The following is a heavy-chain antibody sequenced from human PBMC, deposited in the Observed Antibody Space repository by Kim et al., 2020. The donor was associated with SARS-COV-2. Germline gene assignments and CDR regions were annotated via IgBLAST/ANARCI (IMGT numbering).Heavy chain of an antibody. CDR3: ARDRGELLYYFDY. CDR2: IWYDGSNK. J-gene: IGHJ4*02. Sequence: GGSLRLSCAASGFTFSSYGMHWVRQAPDKGLEWVAVIWYDGSNKYYADSVKGRFTISRDNSKNTLYLQMNSLRAEDTAVYYCARDRGELLYYFDYWGQGTLVTVSS. D-gene: IGHD3-10*01. CDR1: GFTFSSYG. V-gene: IGHV3-33*01.